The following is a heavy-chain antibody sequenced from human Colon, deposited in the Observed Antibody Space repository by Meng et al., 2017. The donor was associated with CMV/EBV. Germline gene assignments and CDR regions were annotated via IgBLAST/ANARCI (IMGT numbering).Heavy chain of an antibody. D-gene: IGHD6-13*01. Sequence: GGSLRLSCAASGFSFSAHGMHWVRQAPGKGLEWVAFISFDGSHKYYEDSVKGRFTLSRDNPKNMVYLQMNSLRADDTAVYYCGKKLAAAGLCIDYWGQGTLVTVSS. CDR2: ISFDGSHK. V-gene: IGHV3-33*05. CDR1: GFSFSAHG. CDR3: GKKLAAAGLCIDY. J-gene: IGHJ4*02.